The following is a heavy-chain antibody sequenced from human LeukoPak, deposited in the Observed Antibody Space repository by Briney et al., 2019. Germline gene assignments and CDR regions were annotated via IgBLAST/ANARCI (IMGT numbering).Heavy chain of an antibody. Sequence: GGSLRLSCSASGSIFNTFGMNWVRQAPGKGLEWVSSISRSGSTKYYADSVKGRFTISRDNAKNSLYLQMNSLRAEDTAVYYCAELGITMIGGVWGKGTTVTISS. V-gene: IGHV3-48*03. CDR3: AELGITMIGGV. D-gene: IGHD3-10*02. J-gene: IGHJ6*04. CDR2: ISRSGSTK. CDR1: GSIFNTFG.